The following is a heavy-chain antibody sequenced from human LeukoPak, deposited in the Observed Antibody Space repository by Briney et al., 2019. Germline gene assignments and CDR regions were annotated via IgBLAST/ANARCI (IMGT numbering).Heavy chain of an antibody. J-gene: IGHJ2*01. CDR1: GFTFSSYG. CDR3: ASGASTVTTKNWYFDL. V-gene: IGHV3-30*02. D-gene: IGHD4-17*01. CDR2: IRYDGSNK. Sequence: GGSLRLSCAASGFTFSSYGMHWVRQAPGKGLEWVAFIRYDGSNKYYADSVRGRFTISRDNSKNTLYLQMNSLRAEDTAVYYCASGASTVTTKNWYFDLWGRGTLVTVSS.